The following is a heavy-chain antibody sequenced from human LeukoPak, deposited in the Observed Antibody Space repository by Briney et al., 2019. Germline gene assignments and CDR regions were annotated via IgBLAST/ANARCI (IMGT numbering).Heavy chain of an antibody. D-gene: IGHD1-26*01. CDR2: IRQDGSEK. CDR3: ARVSQIVGAKFDS. CDR1: GFTFSSYW. Sequence: GGSLRLSCAASGFTFSSYWMTWVRQAPGKGLEWVANIRQDGSEKYYVDSVKGRFTISRDNAKNSLYLQMNSLRAEDTAVYYCARVSQIVGAKFDSWGQGTLVTVSS. J-gene: IGHJ5*01. V-gene: IGHV3-7*01.